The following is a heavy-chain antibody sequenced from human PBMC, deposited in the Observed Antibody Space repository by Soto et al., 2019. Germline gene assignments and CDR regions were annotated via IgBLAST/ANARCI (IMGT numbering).Heavy chain of an antibody. V-gene: IGHV1-69*04. CDR1: GGTFSSYT. CDR2: IIPILGIA. D-gene: IGHD5-18*01. Sequence: ASVKVSCKASGGTFSSYTISWVRQAPGQGLEWMGRIIPILGIANYAQKFQGRVTITADKSTSTTYMELSSLRSEDTAVYYCARDEDTLIGFVAFNIWGQGTMVTVSS. J-gene: IGHJ3*02. CDR3: ARDEDTLIGFVAFNI.